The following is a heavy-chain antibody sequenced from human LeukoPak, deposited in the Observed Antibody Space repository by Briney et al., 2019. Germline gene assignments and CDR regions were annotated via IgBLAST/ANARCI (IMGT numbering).Heavy chain of an antibody. V-gene: IGHV3-48*01. Sequence: GGSLRLSCAASGFNYSSYTMNWVRQAPGMGLEWLSYISASRGITYYADSVKGRFTISRDNSKNTLYLQMNSLRAEDTAVYYCARDSKLSAGTGGSLDYWGQGTLVTVSP. J-gene: IGHJ4*02. CDR1: GFNYSSYT. CDR3: ARDSKLSAGTGGSLDY. CDR2: ISASRGIT. D-gene: IGHD6-13*01.